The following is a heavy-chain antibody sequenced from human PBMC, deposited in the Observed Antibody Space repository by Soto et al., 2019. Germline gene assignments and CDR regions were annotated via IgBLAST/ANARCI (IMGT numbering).Heavy chain of an antibody. V-gene: IGHV3-23*01. CDR1: GFTFSTYA. J-gene: IGHJ4*02. Sequence: EVKLLQSGGGLVQPGGSLRLSCAASGFTFSTYAMTWVRQAPGRGLEWVSTILNDETPFYTDSVKGRFTISRDNVRGTLYLQMNGLRVEDAALYYCAKDLFPTSGQRFFFDSWGQGSLVTVSS. D-gene: IGHD2-21*01. CDR3: AKDLFPTSGQRFFFDS. CDR2: ILNDETP.